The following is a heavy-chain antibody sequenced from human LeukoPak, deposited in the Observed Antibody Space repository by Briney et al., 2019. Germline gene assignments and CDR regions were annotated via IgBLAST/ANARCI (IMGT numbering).Heavy chain of an antibody. D-gene: IGHD2-15*01. J-gene: IGHJ4*02. CDR1: GFTFSSYA. CDR3: ARGGGGSIDY. CDR2: IRGSGDST. Sequence: GGSQRLSCAASGFTFSSYAMTWVRQAPGKGLEWVSGIRGSGDSTYYADSVKGRFTISRDNSKNTLYLQMNSLRAEDTAVYYCARGGGGSIDYWGQGTLVTVSS. V-gene: IGHV3-23*01.